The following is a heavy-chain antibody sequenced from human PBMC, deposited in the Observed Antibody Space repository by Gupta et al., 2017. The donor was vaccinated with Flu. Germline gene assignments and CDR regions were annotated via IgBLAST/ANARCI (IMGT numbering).Heavy chain of an antibody. CDR2: IYPGDYDT. D-gene: IGHD3-3*01. CDR3: ARSDTYDVLYPGVADY. CDR1: GYSFTTYW. V-gene: IGHV5-51*03. J-gene: IGHJ4*02. Sequence: EVQLVQSGAEVKKSGESLRISCKASGYSFTTYWIGWVRQMPGKGLEWMGIIYPGDYDTKYSPSFQGQVTISVDESITTAYLQWNSLKASDTAMYYCARSDTYDVLYPGVADYWGQGTLVTVSS.